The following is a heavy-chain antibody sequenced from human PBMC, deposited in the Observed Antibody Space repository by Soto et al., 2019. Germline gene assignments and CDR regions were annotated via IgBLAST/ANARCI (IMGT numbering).Heavy chain of an antibody. CDR1: GLIVSTNY. Sequence: EVQLVETGGGLIQPGGSLRLSCAASGLIVSTNYMNWVRQAPGKGLEWVSVLYSGGSTHYAGSVKGRFIISRENSKNTLYLQMNSLRAEDTAVYYCARDRPGDEGDAFDIWGHGTLVIVSS. CDR2: LYSGGST. D-gene: IGHD3-10*01. J-gene: IGHJ3*02. V-gene: IGHV3-53*02. CDR3: ARDRPGDEGDAFDI.